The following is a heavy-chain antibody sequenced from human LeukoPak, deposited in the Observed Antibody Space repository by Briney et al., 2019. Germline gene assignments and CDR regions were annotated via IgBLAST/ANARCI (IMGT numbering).Heavy chain of an antibody. D-gene: IGHD6-13*01. CDR2: INPNSGGT. CDR3: ARVGSSSWYSDY. J-gene: IGHJ4*02. Sequence: ASVKVSCKASGYTFTGYYMHWMRQAPGQGLEWMGWINPNSGGTNYAQKFQGRVTMTRDTSISTAYMELSRLRSDDTAVYYCARVGSSSWYSDYWGQGTLVTVSS. CDR1: GYTFTGYY. V-gene: IGHV1-2*02.